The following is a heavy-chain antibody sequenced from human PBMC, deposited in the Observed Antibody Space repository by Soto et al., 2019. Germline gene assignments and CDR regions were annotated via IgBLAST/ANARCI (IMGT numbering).Heavy chain of an antibody. CDR2: INPSGGNT. D-gene: IGHD5-12*01. J-gene: IGHJ4*02. Sequence: QVQLVQSGAEVRKPGASVKVSCKASGYSFTSYYMHWMRQPPVQGLEWMGVINPSGGNTGFAQKFQGRVTMTRDTSTSTVYMELSSLRSEDTAVYYCGRDLEEGVPTWSVPDYWGQGSLVTVSS. CDR3: GRDLEEGVPTWSVPDY. V-gene: IGHV1-46*03. CDR1: GYSFTSYY.